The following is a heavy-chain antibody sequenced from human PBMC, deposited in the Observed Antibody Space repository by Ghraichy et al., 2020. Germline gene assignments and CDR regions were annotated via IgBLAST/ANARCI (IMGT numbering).Heavy chain of an antibody. CDR2: INPNSGDT. CDR3: ARGNYDFWSGYWPTPELWFDP. J-gene: IGHJ5*02. CDR1: GYTFTGYY. D-gene: IGHD3-3*01. Sequence: ASVKVSCKASGYTFTGYYIHWVRQAPGQGLEWMGWINPNSGDTDYAQKFQGRVTMTRDASIRSAYMELSRLRSGDTAVYYCARGNYDFWSGYWPTPELWFDPWGQGSLVTVSS. V-gene: IGHV1-2*02.